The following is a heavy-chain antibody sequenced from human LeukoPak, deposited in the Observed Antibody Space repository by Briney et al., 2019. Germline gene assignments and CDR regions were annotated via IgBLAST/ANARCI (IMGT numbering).Heavy chain of an antibody. D-gene: IGHD6-13*01. J-gene: IGHJ4*02. CDR1: GFTFTSYV. CDR2: IWYDGRKE. V-gene: IGHV3-33*01. Sequence: TGTSLRLSCAASGFTFTSYVMHWVRQAPGKGLEWVALIWYDGRKEYYADSVKGRFTISRDDSRNTLYLQMNGLRAEDTAVYYCARLGSSWSSDYWGQGTLVTVSS. CDR3: ARLGSSWSSDY.